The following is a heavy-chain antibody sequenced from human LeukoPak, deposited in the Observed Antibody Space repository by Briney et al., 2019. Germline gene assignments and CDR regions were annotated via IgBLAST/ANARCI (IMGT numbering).Heavy chain of an antibody. J-gene: IGHJ5*02. V-gene: IGHV3-15*01. D-gene: IGHD2-8*01. CDR2: IRSKTDGGTT. Sequence: GGSLRLSCAASGFTFIDAWMAWVRQAPGKGLEWVGRIRSKTDGGTTDYAAPVKGRFIISRDDSKNTLYLQMNSLKTEDTAVYYCAKEASYCTNGVCYSRIFDTWGQGTLVTVSS. CDR3: AKEASYCTNGVCYSRIFDT. CDR1: GFTFIDAW.